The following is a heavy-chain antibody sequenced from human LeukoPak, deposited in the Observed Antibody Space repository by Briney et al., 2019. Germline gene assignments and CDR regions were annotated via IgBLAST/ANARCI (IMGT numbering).Heavy chain of an antibody. CDR1: GFTLDDYA. V-gene: IGHV3-9*01. Sequence: PGSSLRLSCAASGFTLDDYAVHWVRQAPGKGLEWVSGISWNSGSIGYADSVKGRFTISRDNAKNSLYLQMNSLRAEDTALYYCANSAYCGGDCYWGAFDIWGQGTMVTVSS. CDR2: ISWNSGSI. D-gene: IGHD2-21*02. CDR3: ANSAYCGGDCYWGAFDI. J-gene: IGHJ3*02.